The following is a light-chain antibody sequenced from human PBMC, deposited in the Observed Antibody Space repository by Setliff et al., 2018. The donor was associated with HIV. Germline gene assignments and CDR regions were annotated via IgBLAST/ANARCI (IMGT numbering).Light chain of an antibody. J-gene: IGLJ1*01. CDR3: QSFDSSLSV. CDR1: SSNIGAGFD. V-gene: IGLV1-40*01. CDR2: NNN. Sequence: QSVLTQPPSVSGAPGQRVTISCTGSSSNIGAGFDVHWYQLVPDTAPRLLIHNNNSRPSGVPDRFSGYRSGASASLAIAGLQADDEADYFCQSFDSSLSVFGTGTKVTVL.